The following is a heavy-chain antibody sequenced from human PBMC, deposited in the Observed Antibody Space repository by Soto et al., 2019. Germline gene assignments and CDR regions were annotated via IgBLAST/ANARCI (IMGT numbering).Heavy chain of an antibody. CDR3: ARGGSGWPSEGNNWFDP. CDR2: IYYSGST. D-gene: IGHD6-19*01. Sequence: SETLSLTCTVSGGSISSSSYYWGWIRQPPGKGLEWIGSIYYSGSTYYNPSLKSRVTISVDTSKNQFSLKLSSVTAADTAVYYCARGGSGWPSEGNNWFDPWGQGTLVTVYS. CDR1: GGSISSSSYY. V-gene: IGHV4-39*01. J-gene: IGHJ5*02.